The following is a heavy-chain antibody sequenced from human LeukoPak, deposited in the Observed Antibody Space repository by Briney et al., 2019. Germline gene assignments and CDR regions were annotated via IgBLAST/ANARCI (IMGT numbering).Heavy chain of an antibody. D-gene: IGHD2-2*01. CDR3: ASVVGAGNAFDI. Sequence: SETLSLTCTVSGGSISSYYWSWIWQPPGKGLGWIGYIYYSGSTNYNPSLKSRVTISVDTSKNQFSLKLSSVTAADTAVYYCASVVGAGNAFDIWGQGTMVTVSS. CDR1: GGSISSYY. J-gene: IGHJ3*02. V-gene: IGHV4-59*01. CDR2: IYYSGST.